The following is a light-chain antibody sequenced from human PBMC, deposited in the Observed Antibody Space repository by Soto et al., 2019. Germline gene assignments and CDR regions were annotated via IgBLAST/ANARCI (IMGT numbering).Light chain of an antibody. V-gene: IGLV2-8*01. CDR3: SSYAGNNNWV. Sequence: QSALTQPPSASGSPGQSITISCTGASSDVGGYNYVSWYQQHPGKAPKVVIYDVSERPSGVPVRFSGSKSGNTASLTVSGLQAEDEADCYCSSYAGNNNWVFGGGTKLTVL. CDR1: SSDVGGYNY. CDR2: DVS. J-gene: IGLJ3*02.